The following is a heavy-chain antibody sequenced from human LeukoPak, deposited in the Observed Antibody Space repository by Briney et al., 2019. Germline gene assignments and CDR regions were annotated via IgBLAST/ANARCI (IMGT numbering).Heavy chain of an antibody. J-gene: IGHJ3*02. CDR1: GGTFSSYA. V-gene: IGHV1-69*05. CDR2: IIPIFGTA. D-gene: IGHD3-22*01. CDR3: ARTPASVYYYDSSGYYYSRAFDI. Sequence: SVKVSCKASGGTFSSYAISWVRQAPGQGLEWMGRIIPIFGTANYAQKFQGRVTITTDESTSTAYVELSSLRSDDTAVYYCARTPASVYYYDSSGYYYSRAFDIWGQGTMVTVSS.